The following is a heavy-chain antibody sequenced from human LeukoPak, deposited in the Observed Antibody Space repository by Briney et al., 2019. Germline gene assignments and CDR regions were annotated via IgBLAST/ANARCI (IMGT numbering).Heavy chain of an antibody. CDR3: TGGPNYYYFDY. D-gene: IGHD3-10*01. CDR1: GGSISSYY. V-gene: IGHV4-59*01. J-gene: IGHJ4*02. CDR2: IYYSGST. Sequence: SSETLSLTCTVSGGSISSYYWSWIRQPPGKGLEWIGYIYYSGSTDYNPSLKSRVTISVDASKNQFSLKLSSVTAADTAVYYCTGGPNYYYFDYWGQGSLVTVSS.